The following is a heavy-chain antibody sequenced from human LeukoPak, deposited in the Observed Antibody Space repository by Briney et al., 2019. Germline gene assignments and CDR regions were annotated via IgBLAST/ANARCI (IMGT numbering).Heavy chain of an antibody. D-gene: IGHD2-2*01. CDR2: ISGNGGST. Sequence: GGSLRLSCAASGFTFTNYAMSWVRQAPGKGLEWVSAISGNGGSTYYADSVKGRFTISRDTSKNMVYLQMNSLRAEDTAVYYCAKDPTVVVVPAAQGFDYWGLGTLVTVSS. CDR1: GFTFTNYA. CDR3: AKDPTVVVVPAAQGFDY. V-gene: IGHV3-23*01. J-gene: IGHJ4*02.